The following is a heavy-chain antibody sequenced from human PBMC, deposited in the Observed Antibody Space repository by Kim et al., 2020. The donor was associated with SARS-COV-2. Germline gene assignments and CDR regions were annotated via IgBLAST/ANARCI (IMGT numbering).Heavy chain of an antibody. CDR3: AREGTYSSSWYDDYYGMDV. D-gene: IGHD6-13*01. CDR1: GFTFSSYA. V-gene: IGHV3-30*04. CDR2: ISYDGSNK. J-gene: IGHJ6*02. Sequence: GGSLRLSCAASGFTFSSYAMHWVRQAPGKGLEWVAVISYDGSNKYYADSVKGRFTISRDNSKNTLYLQMNSLRAEDTAVYYCAREGTYSSSWYDDYYGMDVWGQGTTVTVSS.